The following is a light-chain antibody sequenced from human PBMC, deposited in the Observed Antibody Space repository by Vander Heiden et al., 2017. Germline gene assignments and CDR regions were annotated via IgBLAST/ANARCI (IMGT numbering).Light chain of an antibody. CDR3: SAWDSSLNNWV. J-gene: IGLJ3*02. Sequence: AGLTQTPSVSKGLRQTATLTCTGNSYNVAYQGAAWLQQHQGHPPKLLSYRNYDRPSGISERFSASRSGNTAALTITGLQPEDEADYYCSAWDSSLNNWVFGGGTKLTVL. V-gene: IGLV10-54*01. CDR2: RNY. CDR1: SYNVAYQG.